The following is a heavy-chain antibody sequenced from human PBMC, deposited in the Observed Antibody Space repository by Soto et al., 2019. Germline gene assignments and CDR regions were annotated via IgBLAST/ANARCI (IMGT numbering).Heavy chain of an antibody. J-gene: IGHJ6*02. CDR3: ARVMIVVVPAALPRYYYGMDV. CDR2: IIPIFGTA. V-gene: IGHV1-69*06. CDR1: GGTFSSYA. D-gene: IGHD2-2*02. Sequence: QVQLVQSGAEVKKPGSSVKVSCKASGGTFSSYAISWVRQAPGQGLEWMGGIIPIFGTANYAQKFQGRVTITADKSTSTAYMELSSLRSEDTAVYYCARVMIVVVPAALPRYYYGMDVWGQGTTVTVSS.